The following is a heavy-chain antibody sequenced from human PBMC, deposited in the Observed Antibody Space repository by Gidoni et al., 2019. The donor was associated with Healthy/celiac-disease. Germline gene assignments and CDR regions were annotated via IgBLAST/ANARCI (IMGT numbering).Heavy chain of an antibody. V-gene: IGHV4-39*07. CDR3: ARGWDIAARPGGGGYMDV. CDR1: GGSISSSSYY. J-gene: IGHJ6*03. CDR2: ISYSGRS. D-gene: IGHD6-6*01. Sequence: QLQLQESGPGLVKPSETLSLHCTVSGGSISSSSYYGGWIRQPPGKGLEWVGSISYSGRSSYTPSLNSRVTISGDTSKTQFALKLSSVTAADTAVYSCARGWDIAARPGGGGYMDVWGKGTTVTVSS.